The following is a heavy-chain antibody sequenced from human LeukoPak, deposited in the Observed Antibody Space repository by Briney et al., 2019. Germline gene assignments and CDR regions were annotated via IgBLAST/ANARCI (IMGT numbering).Heavy chain of an antibody. CDR1: GGSISSGDYY. CDR3: ARAPYDYVWGSYRYFFDY. J-gene: IGHJ4*02. D-gene: IGHD3-16*02. V-gene: IGHV4-30-4*01. CDR2: IYYSGST. Sequence: SETLSLTCTVSGGSISSGDYYWSWIRQPPGKGLEWIGYIYYSGSTYYNPSLKSRVTISVDTPKNQFSLKLSSVTAADTAVYYCARAPYDYVWGSYRYFFDYWGQGTLVTVSS.